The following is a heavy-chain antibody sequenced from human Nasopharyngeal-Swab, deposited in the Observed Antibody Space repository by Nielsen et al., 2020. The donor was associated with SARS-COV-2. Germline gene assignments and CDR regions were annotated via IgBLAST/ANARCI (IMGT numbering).Heavy chain of an antibody. CDR1: GYTFTSYG. J-gene: IGHJ4*02. D-gene: IGHD6-19*01. V-gene: IGHV1-18*01. CDR2: ISAYNANT. Sequence: ASVKVSCKAFGYTFTSYGICWVRQAPGQGLEWMGWISAYNANTKNAQKLQGRVTMTTDTSTNTAYMELRSLRSDDTAVYYCARDDRITSGSLFDYWGQGTLVTVSS. CDR3: ARDDRITSGSLFDY.